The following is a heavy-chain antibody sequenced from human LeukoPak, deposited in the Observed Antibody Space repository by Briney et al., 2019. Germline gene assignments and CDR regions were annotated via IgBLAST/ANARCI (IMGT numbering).Heavy chain of an antibody. Sequence: SETLSLTCTVSGGSISSYYWSWIRQPPGRGLEWIGYIYYSGSTNYNPSLKSRVTISVDTSKNQFSLKLSSVTAADTAVYYCARHSMGALHDYWGQGTRVTVSS. CDR1: GGSISSYY. CDR3: ARHSMGALHDY. J-gene: IGHJ4*02. V-gene: IGHV4-59*08. CDR2: IYYSGST. D-gene: IGHD1-26*01.